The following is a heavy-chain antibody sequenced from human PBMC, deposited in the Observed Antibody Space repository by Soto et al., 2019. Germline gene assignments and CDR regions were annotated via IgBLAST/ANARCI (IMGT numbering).Heavy chain of an antibody. J-gene: IGHJ4*02. CDR3: ARGSPPDS. CDR2: IWYDGSNK. V-gene: IGHV3-33*01. CDR1: GFTFSSYG. Sequence: QVQLVESGGGVVQPGRSLRLSCTASGFTFSSYGMHWVRQAPGKGLEWVTVIWYDGSNKHYADSVKGRFTISRDNSKNMGSLQMNSLRVEDTAVYYCARGSPPDSWGQGTMVTVSS.